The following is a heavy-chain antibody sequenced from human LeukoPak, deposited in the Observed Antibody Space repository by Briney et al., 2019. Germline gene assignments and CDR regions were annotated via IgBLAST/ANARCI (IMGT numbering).Heavy chain of an antibody. CDR2: FDPEDGET. Sequence: ASVKVSCKVSGYTLTELSMHWVRQAPGKGLEWMGGFDPEDGETIYAQKFQGRVTMTEDTSTDTAYMELSSLRSEDTAVYYCATAAAAAAPFDYWGQGTLVTVSS. D-gene: IGHD6-13*01. V-gene: IGHV1-24*01. CDR3: ATAAAAAAPFDY. CDR1: GYTLTELS. J-gene: IGHJ4*02.